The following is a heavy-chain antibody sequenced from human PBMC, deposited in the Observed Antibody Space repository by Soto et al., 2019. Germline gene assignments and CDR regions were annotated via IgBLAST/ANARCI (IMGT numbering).Heavy chain of an antibody. CDR2: VYNSGST. CDR3: ARYRREAVAGYTLDN. Sequence: PSETLSLTWTVSGGSISSNYGTWIRKPPGKGLEWIGYVYNSGSTNYNPSLKSRVTISEDTSKSQFSLKVNSMTAADTAVYYCARYRREAVAGYTLDNWGQGILVTVSS. J-gene: IGHJ4*02. D-gene: IGHD6-13*01. V-gene: IGHV4-59*01. CDR1: GGSISSNY.